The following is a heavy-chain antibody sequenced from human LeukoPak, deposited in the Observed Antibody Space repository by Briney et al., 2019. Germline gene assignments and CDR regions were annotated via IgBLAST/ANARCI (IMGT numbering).Heavy chain of an antibody. CDR3: ARDTIIQLWSVVDY. CDR1: GGSISSGGYY. V-gene: IGHV4-31*03. D-gene: IGHD5-18*01. J-gene: IGHJ4*02. CDR2: IYYSGST. Sequence: KPSETLSLICTVSGGSISSGGYYWSWIRQHPGKGLEWIGYIYYSGSTYYNPSLKSRVTISVDTSKNQFSLKLSSVTAADTAVYYCARDTIIQLWSVVDYWGQGTLVTVSS.